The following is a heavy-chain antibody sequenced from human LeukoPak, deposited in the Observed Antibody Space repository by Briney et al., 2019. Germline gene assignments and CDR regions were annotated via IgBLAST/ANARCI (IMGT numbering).Heavy chain of an antibody. D-gene: IGHD2-21*01. CDR3: ARAIPTPGYYMDV. CDR2: IIPIFGTA. V-gene: IGHV1-69*13. J-gene: IGHJ6*03. Sequence: SVKVSCKASGGTFSSYAISWVRQAPGQGLKWMGGIIPIFGTANYAQKFQGRVTITADESTSTAYMELSSLRSEDTAVYYCARAIPTPGYYMDVWGKGTTVTVSS. CDR1: GGTFSSYA.